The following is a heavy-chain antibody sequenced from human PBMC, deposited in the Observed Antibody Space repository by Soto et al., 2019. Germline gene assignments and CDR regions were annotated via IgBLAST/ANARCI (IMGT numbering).Heavy chain of an antibody. J-gene: IGHJ4*02. D-gene: IGHD2-2*01. CDR1: GGSISSSSYY. Sequence: PSETLYLTCTVSGGSISSSSYYWGWIRQPPGKGLEWIGSIYYSGSTYYNPSLKSRVTISVDTSKNQFSLKLSSVTAADTAVFYCARHNRGVPAAMYYFDYWGQGTLVTVSS. CDR2: IYYSGST. V-gene: IGHV4-39*01. CDR3: ARHNRGVPAAMYYFDY.